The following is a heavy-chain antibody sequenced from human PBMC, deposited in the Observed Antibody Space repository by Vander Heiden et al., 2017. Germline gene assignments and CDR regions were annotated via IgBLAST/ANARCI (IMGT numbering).Heavy chain of an antibody. Sequence: AASGFTFSSYGMHWVRQAPGKALERVAVIWYDGSNKYYADSVKGRFTISRDNSKTSLYLQMNSLRAEDTAVYYCARGMWDIVVVPAAMGYYYGMDVWGQGTTVTVSS. CDR1: GFTFSSYG. CDR3: ARGMWDIVVVPAAMGYYYGMDV. D-gene: IGHD2-2*01. CDR2: IWYDGSNK. V-gene: IGHV3-33*01. J-gene: IGHJ6*02.